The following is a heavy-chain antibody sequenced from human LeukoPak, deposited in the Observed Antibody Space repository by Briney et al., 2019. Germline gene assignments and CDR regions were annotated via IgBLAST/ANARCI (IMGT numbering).Heavy chain of an antibody. CDR3: ARDRTGTTEVDY. CDR1: GYTFTSYA. Sequence: ASVKVSCKASGYTFTSYAMHWVRQAPGQRLEWMGWINAGNGNTKYSQKFQGRVTITRDTSASTAYMELSSLRSDDTAVYYCARDRTGTTEVDYWGQGTLVTVSS. V-gene: IGHV1-3*01. D-gene: IGHD1-7*01. J-gene: IGHJ4*02. CDR2: INAGNGNT.